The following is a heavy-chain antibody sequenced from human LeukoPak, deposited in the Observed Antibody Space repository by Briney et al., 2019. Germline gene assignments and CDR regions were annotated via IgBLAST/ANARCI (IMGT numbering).Heavy chain of an antibody. CDR3: ARQQRSRNVWGSYRYRNWFDP. V-gene: IGHV4-39*01. J-gene: IGHJ5*02. Sequence: SETLSLTCPVSGDSISSSSYYWGWIRQPPGKGLEWIRSIYYSGSTYYNPSLKSRVTISADTSKNQFSLKVSSVTAADTAVYYCARQQRSRNVWGSYRYRNWFDPWGQGTLVTVSS. D-gene: IGHD3-16*02. CDR1: GDSISSSSYY. CDR2: IYYSGST.